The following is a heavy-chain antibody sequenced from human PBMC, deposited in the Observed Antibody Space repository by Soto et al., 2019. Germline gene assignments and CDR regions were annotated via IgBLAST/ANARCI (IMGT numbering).Heavy chain of an antibody. CDR3: ERHLAAGDV. CDR2: INPTGGST. D-gene: IGHD2-8*02. Sequence: QVQLVQSGAEVKKPGASVKVSCKASGYTFINYYIHWGRQAPGHGLEWMAIINPTGGSTNYAQKFQGRLTLTMDTSKNTVYLELSSLTAEDTAIYYCERHLAAGDVWGQGTLVTVSS. CDR1: GYTFINYY. J-gene: IGHJ4*02. V-gene: IGHV1-46*01.